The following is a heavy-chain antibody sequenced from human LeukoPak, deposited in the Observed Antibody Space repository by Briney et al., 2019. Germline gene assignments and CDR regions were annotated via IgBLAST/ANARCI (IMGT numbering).Heavy chain of an antibody. CDR1: GFTFRSYW. J-gene: IGHJ4*02. Sequence: PGGSLRLSCAVSGFTFRSYWMSWVRQAPGKGLEWVANMKYDGSEKDYVDSVKGRFTISRDNAKNSLYLQMNSLRAEDTAVYYCARDIAAAGLFFDYWGQGTLVTVSS. CDR3: ARDIAAAGLFFDY. D-gene: IGHD6-13*01. CDR2: MKYDGSEK. V-gene: IGHV3-7*01.